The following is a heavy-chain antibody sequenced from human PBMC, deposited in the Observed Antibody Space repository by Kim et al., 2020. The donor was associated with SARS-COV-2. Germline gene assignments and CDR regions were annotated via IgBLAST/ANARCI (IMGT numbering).Heavy chain of an antibody. V-gene: IGHV3-15*01. J-gene: IGHJ6*02. CDR2: GGTT. CDR3: ANYSSGVDV. Sequence: GGTTDCAAPVKGRFTMSRDDSKHTLYLQMNSLKAEDTAVYYCANYSSGVDVWGQGTTVTVSS.